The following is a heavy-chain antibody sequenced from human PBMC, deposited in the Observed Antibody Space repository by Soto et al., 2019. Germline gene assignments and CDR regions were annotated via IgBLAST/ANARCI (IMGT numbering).Heavy chain of an antibody. Sequence: GGSLRLSCAASGFSFSIYAMSGVRKAPGKGLEWVSTISGSGGSTYYGDSVKGRFTISRDNSKNTLYLQMNSLSAEDMAVFYIAKDRIAPPAPPGSAPWGKGTLVPVSP. CDR2: ISGSGGST. V-gene: IGHV3-23*01. D-gene: IGHD3-16*02. CDR1: GFSFSIYA. CDR3: AKDRIAPPAPPGSAP. J-gene: IGHJ5*02.